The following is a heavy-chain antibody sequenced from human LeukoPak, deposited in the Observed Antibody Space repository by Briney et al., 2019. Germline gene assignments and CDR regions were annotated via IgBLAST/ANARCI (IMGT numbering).Heavy chain of an antibody. CDR2: INAGNGNT. V-gene: IGHV1-3*01. Sequence: ASVNVSCKASGYNFTNYAIHWVRQAPGQRLEWIGWINAGNGNTKYSQKVQGRVTITRDTSASTAYMELSSLRSEDTAVYCCAVISSVVRALTGESWGQGTQVTVSS. CDR3: AVISSVVRALTGES. J-gene: IGHJ5*02. CDR1: GYNFTNYA. D-gene: IGHD3-10*01.